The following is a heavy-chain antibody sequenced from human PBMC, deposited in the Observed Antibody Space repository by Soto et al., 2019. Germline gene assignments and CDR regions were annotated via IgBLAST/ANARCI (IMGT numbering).Heavy chain of an antibody. J-gene: IGHJ3*02. CDR3: ARVRYQLLVDAFDI. CDR1: GFTFSSYS. Sequence: GGSLRLSCAASGFTFSSYSMNWVRQAPGKGLEWVSSISSSSSYIYYADSVKGRFTISRDNAKNSLYLQMNSLRAEDTAVYYCARVRYQLLVDAFDIWGQGTMVTVSS. V-gene: IGHV3-21*01. CDR2: ISSSSSYI. D-gene: IGHD2-2*01.